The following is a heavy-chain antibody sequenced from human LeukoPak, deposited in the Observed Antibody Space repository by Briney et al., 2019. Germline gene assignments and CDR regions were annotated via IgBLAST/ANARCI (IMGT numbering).Heavy chain of an antibody. CDR1: GGSFSGYY. Sequence: SETMSLTCAVYGGSFSGYYWSWIRQPPGKGLEWIGEINHSASTNYNPSLKSRVTISVDTSKNQFSLKLSSVTAADTAVYYCARGNWGLFDYWGQGTLVTVSS. J-gene: IGHJ4*02. CDR2: INHSAST. V-gene: IGHV4-34*01. D-gene: IGHD7-27*01. CDR3: ARGNWGLFDY.